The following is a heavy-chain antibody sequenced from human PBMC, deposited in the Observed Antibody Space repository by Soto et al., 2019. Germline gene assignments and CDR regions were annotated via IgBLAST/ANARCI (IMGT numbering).Heavy chain of an antibody. CDR2: INAGNGNT. J-gene: IGHJ4*02. Sequence: ASVKVSCKASGYTFTSYAMHWVRQAPGQRLEWMGWINAGNGNTKYSQKFQGRVTMTTDTSTSTAYMELRSLRSDDTAVYYCARSPPSTYYYDSSGYNYWGQGTLVTVSS. D-gene: IGHD3-22*01. V-gene: IGHV1-3*01. CDR1: GYTFTSYA. CDR3: ARSPPSTYYYDSSGYNY.